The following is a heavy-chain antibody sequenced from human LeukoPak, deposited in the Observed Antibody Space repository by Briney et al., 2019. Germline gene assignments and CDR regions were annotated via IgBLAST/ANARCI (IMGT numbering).Heavy chain of an antibody. CDR2: IYSGGST. V-gene: IGHV3-66*02. CDR3: ARETTIFGVVIDY. Sequence: AGGSLRLSCAASGFTVSSNYMSWVRQAPGKGLEWVSAIYSGGSTYYADSVKGRFTISRDNSKNTLYLQMNSLRAEDTAVYYCARETTIFGVVIDYWGQGTLVTVSS. D-gene: IGHD3-3*01. J-gene: IGHJ4*02. CDR1: GFTVSSNY.